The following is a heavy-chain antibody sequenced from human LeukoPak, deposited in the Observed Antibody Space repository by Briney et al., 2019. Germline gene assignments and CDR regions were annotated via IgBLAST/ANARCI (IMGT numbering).Heavy chain of an antibody. CDR2: ISDNGLRT. CDR1: GIDFKVYE. V-gene: IGHV3-30*04. Sequence: GGSLRLSCVASGIDFKVYEMHWVRQSPGKGLEWVALISDNGLRTNYAESLKGRFIVSRDNSKNTMDLQMNDLRVEDAGVYFCARERRGYGYGTLDPWGQGTLVTVSS. J-gene: IGHJ5*02. CDR3: ARERRGYGYGTLDP. D-gene: IGHD5-12*01.